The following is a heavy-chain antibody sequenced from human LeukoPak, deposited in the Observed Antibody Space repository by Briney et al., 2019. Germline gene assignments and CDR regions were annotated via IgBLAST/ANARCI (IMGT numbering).Heavy chain of an antibody. CDR1: GYSFTSYW. V-gene: IGHV5-51*01. J-gene: IGHJ4*02. D-gene: IGHD2-2*02. Sequence: GESLKISCKGSGYSFTSYWIGWVRQMPGKGLEWMGIIYPGDSDTRYSPSFQGQVTISADKSISTAYLQWSSLKASDTAMYYCARARGYCNSTGCYTHYFDYWGQGTLVTVSS. CDR2: IYPGDSDT. CDR3: ARARGYCNSTGCYTHYFDY.